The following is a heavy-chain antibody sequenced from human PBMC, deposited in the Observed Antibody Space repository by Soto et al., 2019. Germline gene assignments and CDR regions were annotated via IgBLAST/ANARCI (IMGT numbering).Heavy chain of an antibody. J-gene: IGHJ6*02. V-gene: IGHV4-34*01. CDR2: INHSGST. D-gene: IGHD3-3*01. CDR3: ARVRFLEWLHLAERYGMDV. Sequence: PSETLSLTCAVYGGSFSGYYWSWIRQPPGKGLEWIGDINHSGSTNYNPSLKSRVTISVDTSKNQFSLKLSSVTAADTAVYYCARVRFLEWLHLAERYGMDVWGQGTTVTVSS. CDR1: GGSFSGYY.